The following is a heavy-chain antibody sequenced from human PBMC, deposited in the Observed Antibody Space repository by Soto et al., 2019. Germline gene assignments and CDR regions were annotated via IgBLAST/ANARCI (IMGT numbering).Heavy chain of an antibody. CDR1: GYTFTNYW. V-gene: IGHV5-51*01. Sequence: GESLKISCKGSGYTFTNYWIAWVRQMPGKGLEWMGIIYPGDSDIRYSPSFQGHVTMSADRSINTVYLQWSSLKASDTAMYYCARRTGSGGYCNVYWGQGTQVTVSS. D-gene: IGHD2-21*01. J-gene: IGHJ4*02. CDR3: ARRTGSGGYCNVY. CDR2: IYPGDSDI.